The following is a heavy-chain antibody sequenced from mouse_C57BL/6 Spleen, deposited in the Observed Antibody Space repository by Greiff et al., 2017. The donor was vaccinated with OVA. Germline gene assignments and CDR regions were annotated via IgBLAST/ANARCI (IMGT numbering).Heavy chain of an antibody. Sequence: QVQLQQPGAELVKPGASVKLSCKASGYTFTSYWMHWVKQRPGQGLEWIGMIHPNSGSTNYNEKFKSKATLTVDKSSSTAYMQLSSLTSEDSAVYYCARRLEDSNSALDYWGQGTTLTVSS. CDR3: ARRLEDSNSALDY. CDR1: GYTFTSYW. V-gene: IGHV1-64*01. J-gene: IGHJ2*01. D-gene: IGHD2-5*01. CDR2: IHPNSGST.